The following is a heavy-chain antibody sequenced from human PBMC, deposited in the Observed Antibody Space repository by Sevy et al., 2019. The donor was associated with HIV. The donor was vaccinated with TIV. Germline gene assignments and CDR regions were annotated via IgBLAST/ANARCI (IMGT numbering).Heavy chain of an antibody. CDR1: GFTFSSYA. CDR2: ISGSGGST. CDR3: AKDTAYCGGDCYPGTFDY. Sequence: GGSVRLSCAASGFTFSSYAMSWVRQAPGKGLEWVSAISGSGGSTYYADSVKGRFTISRENSKNTLYLEMNSLRAEDTAVYYCAKDTAYCGGDCYPGTFDYWGQGTLVTVSS. D-gene: IGHD2-21*01. V-gene: IGHV3-23*01. J-gene: IGHJ4*02.